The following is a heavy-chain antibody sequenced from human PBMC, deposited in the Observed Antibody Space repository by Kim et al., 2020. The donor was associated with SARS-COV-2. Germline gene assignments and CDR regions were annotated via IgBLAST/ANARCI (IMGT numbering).Heavy chain of an antibody. Sequence: GGSLRLSCAASGFGFSNFPMSWVRQAPGRGLEWVSAIIASGGHTYYTPSVRGRLTVSRDNSENTLFLQMSSLGVDDTAVYYCAKEMEVGLSTMDYWGQG. CDR1: GFGFSNFP. D-gene: IGHD3-10*01. V-gene: IGHV3-23*01. CDR2: IIASGGHT. J-gene: IGHJ4*02. CDR3: AKEMEVGLSTMDY.